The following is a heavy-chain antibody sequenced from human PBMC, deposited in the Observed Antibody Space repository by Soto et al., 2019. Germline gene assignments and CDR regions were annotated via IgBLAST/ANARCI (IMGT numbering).Heavy chain of an antibody. CDR1: GYSFTKYH. Sequence: ASVKVSCKASGYSFTKYHMHWVRQAPGQGLEWMGWINPNSGGTKFPQKFQGRVTMTRDTSTSTVYMELSSLRSEDTAVYYCARVNPDKHRPHYYYGMDVWGQGTTVTVSS. J-gene: IGHJ6*02. V-gene: IGHV1-2*02. CDR2: INPNSGGT. CDR3: ARVNPDKHRPHYYYGMDV.